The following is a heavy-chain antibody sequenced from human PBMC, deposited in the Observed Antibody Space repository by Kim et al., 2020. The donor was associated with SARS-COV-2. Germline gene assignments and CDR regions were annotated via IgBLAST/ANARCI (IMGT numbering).Heavy chain of an antibody. Sequence: SETLSLTCAVYGGSFSGYYWSWIRQPPGKGLEWIGEINHSGSTNYNPSLKSRVTISVDTSKNQFSLKLSSVTAAYTAVYYCARGTRYFDWRGCFDPWGQG. CDR1: GGSFSGYY. J-gene: IGHJ5*02. V-gene: IGHV4-34*01. CDR2: INHSGST. CDR3: ARGTRYFDWRGCFDP. D-gene: IGHD3-9*01.